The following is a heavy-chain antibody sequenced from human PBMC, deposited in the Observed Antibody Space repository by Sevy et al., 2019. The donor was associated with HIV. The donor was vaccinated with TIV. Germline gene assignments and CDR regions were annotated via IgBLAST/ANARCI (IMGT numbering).Heavy chain of an antibody. CDR3: ARGYCGGGSCTAFDP. J-gene: IGHJ5*02. CDR2: MYSGGSP. CDR1: GFSISNNY. V-gene: IGHV3-53*01. D-gene: IGHD2-15*01. Sequence: GGSLRLSCAASGFSISNNYTAWVRQAPGKGLEWVSVMYSGGSPYYADSVKGRFALSRDMSKNTVYLQMNGLRAEDTAVYYCARGYCGGGSCTAFDPWGQGTLVTVSS.